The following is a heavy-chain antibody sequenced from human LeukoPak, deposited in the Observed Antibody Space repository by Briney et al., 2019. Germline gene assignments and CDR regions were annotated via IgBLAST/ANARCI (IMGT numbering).Heavy chain of an antibody. Sequence: GGSLRLSCAASGFTFSTYGMHWVRQAPGKGLEWVAVISYDGSNKYYADSVKGRFAISRDNSKNTLYLQMNSLRAEDTAVYYCAREAARSIDYWGQGTLVTVSS. V-gene: IGHV3-30*19. CDR1: GFTFSTYG. CDR3: AREAARSIDY. J-gene: IGHJ4*02. CDR2: ISYDGSNK. D-gene: IGHD6-13*01.